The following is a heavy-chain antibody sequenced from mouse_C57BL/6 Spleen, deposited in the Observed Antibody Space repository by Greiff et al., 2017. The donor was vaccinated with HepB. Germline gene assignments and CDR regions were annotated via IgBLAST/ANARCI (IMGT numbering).Heavy chain of an antibody. D-gene: IGHD3-2*02. CDR3: ARHGTAQAYYYAMDY. J-gene: IGHJ4*01. CDR1: GFTFSSYG. V-gene: IGHV5-6*01. Sequence: EVQLVESGGDLVKPGGSLKLSCAASGFTFSSYGMSWVRQTPDKRLEWVATISSGGSYTYYPDSVKGRFTISRDNAKNTLYLQMSSLKSEDTAMYYCARHGTAQAYYYAMDYWGQGTSVTVSS. CDR2: ISSGGSYT.